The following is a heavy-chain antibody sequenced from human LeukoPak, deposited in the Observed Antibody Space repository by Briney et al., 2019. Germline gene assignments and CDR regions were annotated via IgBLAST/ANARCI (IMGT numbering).Heavy chain of an antibody. V-gene: IGHV1-46*01. D-gene: IGHD3-10*01. J-gene: IGHJ4*02. CDR3: ARDLKPYYYGSGSYYNGLDY. Sequence: ASVKVSCKASGYTFTSYYMHWVRQAPGQGLEWMGIISPSGGSTSYAQKFQGRVTMTRDTSTSTVYMELSSLRSEDTAVYYCARDLKPYYYGSGSYYNGLDYWGQGTLVTVSS. CDR1: GYTFTSYY. CDR2: ISPSGGST.